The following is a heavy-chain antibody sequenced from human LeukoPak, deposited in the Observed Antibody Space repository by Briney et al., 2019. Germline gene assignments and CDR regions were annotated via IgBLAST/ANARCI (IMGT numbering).Heavy chain of an antibody. V-gene: IGHV4-39*01. CDR3: ASWHEMATIWATFDY. J-gene: IGHJ4*02. CDR2: IYYRGST. CDR1: GGSISSSSYY. Sequence: SETLSLTCTVSGGSISSSSYYWGWIRQPPGKGLEWIGSIYYRGSTYYNPSLKSRVTISVDTAKNQFSLKLSSVTAADTAVYYCASWHEMATIWATFDYWGQGTLVTVSS. D-gene: IGHD5-24*01.